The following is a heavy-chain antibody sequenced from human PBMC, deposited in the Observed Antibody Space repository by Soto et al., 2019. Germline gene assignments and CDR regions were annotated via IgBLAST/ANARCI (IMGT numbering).Heavy chain of an antibody. Sequence: GASVKVSCKASGYTFTSYAMHWVRQAPGQRLEWMGWINVGNGNTKYSQKFQGRVTITRDTSASTAYMELSSLRSEDTAVYYCARDRYSSTWYDYWGQGTLVTVSS. D-gene: IGHD6-13*01. CDR3: ARDRYSSTWYDY. CDR2: INVGNGNT. CDR1: GYTFTSYA. V-gene: IGHV1-3*01. J-gene: IGHJ4*02.